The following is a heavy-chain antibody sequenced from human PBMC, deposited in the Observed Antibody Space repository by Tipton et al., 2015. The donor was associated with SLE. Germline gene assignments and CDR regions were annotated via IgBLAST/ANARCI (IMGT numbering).Heavy chain of an antibody. V-gene: IGHV3-7*01. CDR1: GFSLSGYW. D-gene: IGHD2-15*01. Sequence: SLRLSCEASGFSLSGYWMCWVRQAPGKGLEWVATVNHGESERYYGESVKGRFTISRDNAKNSLWLQMNSLRVEDTAVYYCARVSRRSGQFDWGRGTLVTVSS. J-gene: IGHJ4*02. CDR2: VNHGESER. CDR3: ARVSRRSGQFD.